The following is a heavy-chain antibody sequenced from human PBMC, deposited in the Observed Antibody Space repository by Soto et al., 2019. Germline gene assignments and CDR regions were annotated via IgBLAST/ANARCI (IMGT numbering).Heavy chain of an antibody. CDR2: IYYSGST. CDR3: AGSIAVAEIDY. CDR1: GGSISSGGYY. D-gene: IGHD6-19*01. J-gene: IGHJ4*02. V-gene: IGHV4-31*03. Sequence: SETLSLTCTVSGGSISSGGYYWSWIRQHPGKGLEWIGYIYYSGSTYYNPSLKSRVTISVDTSKNQFSLKLSSVTAADTAVYYCAGSIAVAEIDYWGQGTLVTVSS.